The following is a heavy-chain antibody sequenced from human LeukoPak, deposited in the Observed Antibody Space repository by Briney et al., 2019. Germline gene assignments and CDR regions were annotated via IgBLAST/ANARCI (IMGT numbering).Heavy chain of an antibody. CDR3: ARARLRRNDAFDI. J-gene: IGHJ3*02. CDR2: IYWNGGST. CDR1: GFTFDDYG. Sequence: GGSLRLSCAASGFTFDDYGMNWVRQAPGKGLEWVSGIYWNGGSTGYADSVKGRFTISRDNAKNSLYLQMNSLRAEDTAVYYCARARLRRNDAFDIWGQGTMVTVSS. V-gene: IGHV3-20*04. D-gene: IGHD5-12*01.